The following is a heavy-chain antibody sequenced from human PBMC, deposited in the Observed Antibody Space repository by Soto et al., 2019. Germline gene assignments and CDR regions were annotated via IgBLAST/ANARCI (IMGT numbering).Heavy chain of an antibody. CDR1: GYTFTSYD. CDR3: ARGLVATRWSLRWFGEPRVRG. CDR2: MNPNSGNT. Sequence: QVQLVQSGAEVKKPGASVKVSCKASGYTFTSYDINWVRQATGRGLEWMGWMNPNSGNTGYAQKFQGRVTMTRTTTISTAYMELSSLRSADTVVYYCARGLVATRWSLRWFGEPRVRGWGQGTLVTVSS. V-gene: IGHV1-8*01. J-gene: IGHJ4*02. D-gene: IGHD3-10*01.